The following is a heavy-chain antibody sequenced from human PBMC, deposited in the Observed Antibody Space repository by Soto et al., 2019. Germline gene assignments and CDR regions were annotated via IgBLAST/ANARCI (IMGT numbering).Heavy chain of an antibody. CDR1: GGTFSSYA. Sequence: QVQLVQSGAEVKKPGSSVKVSCKASGGTFSSYAISWVRQAPGQGLEWMGGIIPIFGTSNYPQKFQGRVTITADESTSTAYMELSSLRSEDTAVYYCARVRGDGYNPDYYYYGIDVWGQGTTVTVSS. CDR2: IIPIFGTS. CDR3: ARVRGDGYNPDYYYYGIDV. J-gene: IGHJ6*02. D-gene: IGHD5-12*01. V-gene: IGHV1-69*01.